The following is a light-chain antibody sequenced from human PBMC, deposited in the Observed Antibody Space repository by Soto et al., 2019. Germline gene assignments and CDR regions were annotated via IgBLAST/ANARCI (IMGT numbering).Light chain of an antibody. CDR3: SSYAGITNNYV. Sequence: QSALTQPPSASGSPGQSVTISCTGTSSDVGGYNYVSWYQQHPGKAPKLMIYEVTKRPSGVPDRFSGSKSGNTASLTVSGLQAEDEADYYCSSYAGITNNYVFGTGTKVTVL. V-gene: IGLV2-8*01. CDR1: SSDVGGYNY. J-gene: IGLJ1*01. CDR2: EVT.